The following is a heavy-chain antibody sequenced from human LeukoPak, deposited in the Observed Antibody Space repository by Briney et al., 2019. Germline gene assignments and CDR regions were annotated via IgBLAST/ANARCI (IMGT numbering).Heavy chain of an antibody. V-gene: IGHV4-39*01. D-gene: IGHD2/OR15-2a*01. CDR2: IYYSGST. J-gene: IGHJ3*02. Sequence: SETLSLTCTVSGGSITSSSYYWGWIRQPPGKGLEWIGSIYYSGSTYYNPSLRSRVTISVDTSKNQFSLKLSSVTAADTAVYYCARPLEYTMDAFDIWGQGTMVTVSS. CDR1: GGSITSSSYY. CDR3: ARPLEYTMDAFDI.